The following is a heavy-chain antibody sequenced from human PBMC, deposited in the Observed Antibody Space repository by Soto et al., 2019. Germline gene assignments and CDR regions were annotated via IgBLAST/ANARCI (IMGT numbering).Heavy chain of an antibody. V-gene: IGHV3-23*01. CDR1: GFIFSSHD. CDR2: IRAVVGTT. J-gene: IGHJ4*02. Sequence: EVQLLESGGGFVQPGGSLRLSCAASGFIFSSHDMTWVRQAPGKGLEWVSVIRAVVGTTYYADSVRGRFTISRDNSKSTLYQEMNSLRAEDTAVYYCARGTAISYWGQGTLVPVSS. D-gene: IGHD2-21*01. CDR3: ARGTAISY.